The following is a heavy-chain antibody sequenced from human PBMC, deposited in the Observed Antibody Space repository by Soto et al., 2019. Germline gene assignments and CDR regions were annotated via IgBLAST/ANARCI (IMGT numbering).Heavy chain of an antibody. J-gene: IGHJ4*02. CDR2: IHYSGST. D-gene: IGHD2-15*01. V-gene: IGHV4-59*01. CDR3: TKYRRTDAEGYSFDY. CDR1: GGSISCSY. Sequence: KASETLSLTCTVSGGSISCSYWSWIRQTPGKVLEWVGYIHYSGSTNYNPSLKSRVTMSVDSAKNQFSLQLSSVTAADTAVYFCTKYRRTDAEGYSFDYWGREPWSPSPQ.